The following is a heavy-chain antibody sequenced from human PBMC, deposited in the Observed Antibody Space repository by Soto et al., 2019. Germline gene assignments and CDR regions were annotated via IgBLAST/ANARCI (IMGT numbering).Heavy chain of an antibody. D-gene: IGHD2-21*01. J-gene: IGHJ4*02. V-gene: IGHV3-72*01. CDR3: ARILAYGGGYTFDY. CDR2: SRDKAHSYTT. Sequence: EVQLVESGGGLVQPGGSLRLSCAVSAFTFSDHFIDWVRQAQGKGLEWVGRSRDKAHSYTTEYAASVKGRFTISRDDSRNSLYLQMNSLKTEDTAVYYCARILAYGGGYTFDYWGQGTLVTVSS. CDR1: AFTFSDHF.